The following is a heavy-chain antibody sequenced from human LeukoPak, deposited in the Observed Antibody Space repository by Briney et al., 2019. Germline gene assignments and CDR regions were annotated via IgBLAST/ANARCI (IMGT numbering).Heavy chain of an antibody. J-gene: IGHJ4*02. V-gene: IGHV1-2*02. Sequence: ASVKVSCKASGNTFTDYFTHWVRQVPGQRLEWMGWISLKDGDTKYAQKFQGRVTMSRDTSISTAYMELSSLKSDDTALYYCATVVNWGQGTLVTVSS. CDR3: ATVVN. CDR2: ISLKDGDT. CDR1: GNTFTDYF.